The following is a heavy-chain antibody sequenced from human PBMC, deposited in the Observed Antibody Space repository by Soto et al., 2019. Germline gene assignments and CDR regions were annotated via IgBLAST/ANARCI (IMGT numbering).Heavy chain of an antibody. Sequence: ASVKVSCKASGYTFTSYGISWVRQAPGQGLEWMGWISAYNGNTNYAQKLQGRVTMTTDTSTSTAYMELRSLRSDDTAVYYCARESDSRYYDSSGYYPHGLETSYGMDVWGQGTTVTVSS. CDR1: GYTFTSYG. CDR3: ARESDSRYYDSSGYYPHGLETSYGMDV. J-gene: IGHJ6*02. CDR2: ISAYNGNT. V-gene: IGHV1-18*01. D-gene: IGHD3-22*01.